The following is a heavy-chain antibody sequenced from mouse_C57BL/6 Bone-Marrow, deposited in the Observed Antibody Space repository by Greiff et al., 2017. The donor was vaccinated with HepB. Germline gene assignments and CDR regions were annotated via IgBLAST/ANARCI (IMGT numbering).Heavy chain of an antibody. CDR2: LYPSDSET. D-gene: IGHD2-3*01. V-gene: IGHV1-61*01. CDR3: ARSAIYDGYYGGFDY. Sequence: QVQLQQPGAELVRPGSSVKLSCKASGYTFTSYWMDWVKQRPGQGLEWIGNLYPSDSETHYNQKFKDKATLTVDKSSSTAYMQLSSLTSEDSAVYYCARSAIYDGYYGGFDYWGQGTTLTVSS. J-gene: IGHJ2*01. CDR1: GYTFTSYW.